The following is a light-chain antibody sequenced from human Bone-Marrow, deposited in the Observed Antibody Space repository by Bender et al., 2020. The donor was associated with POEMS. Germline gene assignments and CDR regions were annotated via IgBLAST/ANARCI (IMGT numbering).Light chain of an antibody. Sequence: SYELTQPPSVSVSPGQTATITCSGDALPRQYAYWYQQKAGQAPVVVIYKDSERPSGIPERFSGSSSGTTVTLTISGVRAEDEADYYCQSADSRNTYVVFGGGTKLTVL. CDR3: QSADSRNTYVV. CDR2: KDS. V-gene: IGLV3-25*03. CDR1: ALPRQY. J-gene: IGLJ2*01.